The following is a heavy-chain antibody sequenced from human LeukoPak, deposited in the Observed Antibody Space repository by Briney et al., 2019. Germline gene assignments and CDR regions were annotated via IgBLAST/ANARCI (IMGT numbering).Heavy chain of an antibody. CDR3: ARGGRDKGYDY. CDR1: GYTFTSYG. Sequence: ASVKVSCKASGYTFTSYGVSWVRQAPGQGLEWMGWISPYNGNTNYAQKIQGRVTMTTDTSTSTAYMELRSLRSDDAAIYYCARGGRDKGYDYWGQGTLVTVSS. J-gene: IGHJ4*02. CDR2: ISPYNGNT. V-gene: IGHV1-18*01. D-gene: IGHD5-24*01.